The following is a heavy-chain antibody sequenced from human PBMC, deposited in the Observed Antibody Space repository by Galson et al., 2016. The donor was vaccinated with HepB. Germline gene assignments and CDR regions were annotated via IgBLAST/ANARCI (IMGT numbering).Heavy chain of an antibody. CDR1: GFTISNLW. J-gene: IGHJ6*02. CDR2: IRNKNERGTT. CDR3: ITGPKRRGMDV. Sequence: SLRLSCAASGFTISNLWMNWVRQAPGKGLEWIGRIRNKNERGTTDYAAPVKGRFTISRDDSKNTVYLQMYSLKTEDTAVYYCITGPKRRGMDVWGQGTTVTVSS. V-gene: IGHV3-15*01.